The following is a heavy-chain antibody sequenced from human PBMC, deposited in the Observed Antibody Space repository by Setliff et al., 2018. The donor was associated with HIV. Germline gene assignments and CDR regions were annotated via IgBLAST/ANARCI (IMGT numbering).Heavy chain of an antibody. CDR3: AKMHTAMDPDTFDI. V-gene: IGHV3-48*03. J-gene: IGHJ3*02. CDR1: GFTFSSYE. CDR2: ISGSGSAM. D-gene: IGHD5-18*01. Sequence: PGGSLRLSCAASGFTFSSYEMNWVRQAPGKGLEWVSYISGSGSAMYYADSVKGRFTISRDNSKNTMFLQMNSLRVEDTAIYYCAKMHTAMDPDTFDIWGQGTMVTVSS.